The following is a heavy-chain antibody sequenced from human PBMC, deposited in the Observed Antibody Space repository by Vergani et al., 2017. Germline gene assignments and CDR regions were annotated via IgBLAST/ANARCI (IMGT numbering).Heavy chain of an antibody. CDR1: GYTFTDYA. D-gene: IGHD3-9*01. Sequence: QVQLVQSGSELKKPGASVKVSCEASGYTFTDYAMTWVRQAPGQGLEWMGWINTNTGNPTYAQGFTGRFVFSLDTSVSTAYLQINSLTAEDTAVYYCARDYLSHPDWLFDYWGKGTLVTVSS. CDR3: ARDYLSHPDWLFDY. CDR2: INTNTGNP. V-gene: IGHV7-4-1*02. J-gene: IGHJ4*02.